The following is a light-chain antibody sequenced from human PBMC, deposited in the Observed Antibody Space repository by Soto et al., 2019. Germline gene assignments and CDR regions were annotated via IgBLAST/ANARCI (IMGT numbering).Light chain of an antibody. CDR3: MQGTHWPPWT. J-gene: IGKJ1*01. V-gene: IGKV2-30*01. CDR2: KVS. Sequence: DVVMTQSPLSLPVTLGQPASISCRSSQSLVYSDGNTYLNWFQQRTGQSPRRLIYKVSNRDSGGPQRCGGSGGGADFIPQISRGVAEDVGASYCMQGTHWPPWTFGQGTKVEIK. CDR1: QSLVYSDGNTY.